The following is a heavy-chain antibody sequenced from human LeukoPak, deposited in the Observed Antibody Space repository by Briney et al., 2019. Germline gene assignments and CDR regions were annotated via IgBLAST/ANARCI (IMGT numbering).Heavy chain of an antibody. CDR3: ARVRDYDYVWGRRVDAFDI. Sequence: GGSLRLSCTASGFIFSTYWMHWVRQAPGKGLVWVSRINSVGSSTNYADSVKGRFTISRDNAKNMLYLQMNSLRAEDTAVYYCARVRDYDYVWGRRVDAFDIWGQGTMVTVSS. CDR1: GFIFSTYW. CDR2: INSVGSST. J-gene: IGHJ3*02. V-gene: IGHV3-74*01. D-gene: IGHD3-16*01.